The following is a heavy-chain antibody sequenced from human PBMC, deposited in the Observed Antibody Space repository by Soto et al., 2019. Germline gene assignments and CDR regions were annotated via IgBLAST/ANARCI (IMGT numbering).Heavy chain of an antibody. CDR3: AKACSSGWCPNDY. J-gene: IGHJ4*02. V-gene: IGHV3-30*18. CDR2: ISYDGSNK. D-gene: IGHD6-19*01. Sequence: QVQLVESGGGVVQPGRSLRLSCAASGFTFSSYGMHWVRQAPGKELEWVAVISYDGSNKYYADSVKGRFTISRDNSKNTLSLQMNSLTAKDTAVYYCAKACSSGWCPNDYWGQGTLVTVSS. CDR1: GFTFSSYG.